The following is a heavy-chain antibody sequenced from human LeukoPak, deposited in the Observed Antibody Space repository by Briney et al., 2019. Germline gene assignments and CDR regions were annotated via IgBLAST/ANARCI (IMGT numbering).Heavy chain of an antibody. CDR2: INHSGST. Sequence: PSETLSLTCAVYGGSFSGYYWSWIRQPPGKGLEWSGEINHSGSTNYNPSLKSRVTISVDTSKNQFSLKLSSVTAADTAVYYCARGLLPYYYDSSGYNVYFDYWGQGTLVTVSS. J-gene: IGHJ4*02. CDR1: GGSFSGYY. V-gene: IGHV4-34*01. CDR3: ARGLLPYYYDSSGYNVYFDY. D-gene: IGHD3-22*01.